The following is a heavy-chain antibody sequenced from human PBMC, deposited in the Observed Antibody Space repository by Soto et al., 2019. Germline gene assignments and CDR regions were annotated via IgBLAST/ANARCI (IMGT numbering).Heavy chain of an antibody. V-gene: IGHV4-39*02. CDR3: ARESSLLPKGVDP. J-gene: IGHJ5*02. D-gene: IGHD2-15*01. Sequence: SETLSLTCTVSGGSISSSSYYWGWIRQPPGKGLEWIGNIYHSGSAYYNPSLKSRVTMSADMSNNQFSLKLYSVTAADTAVYYCARESSLLPKGVDPWGQGTLVTVSS. CDR2: IYHSGSA. CDR1: GGSISSSSYY.